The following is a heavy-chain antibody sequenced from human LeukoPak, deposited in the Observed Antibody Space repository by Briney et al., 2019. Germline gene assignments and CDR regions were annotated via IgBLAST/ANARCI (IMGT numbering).Heavy chain of an antibody. V-gene: IGHV1-46*01. CDR3: ARGPNSSSWYPGGIDY. J-gene: IGHJ4*02. Sequence: ASVKVSCKASGYTFTSYYMHWVRQAPGQGLEWMGIINPSGGSTSYAQKFQGRVTMTRDMSTSTVYMELSRLRSDDTAVYYCARGPNSSSWYPGGIDYWGQGTLVTVSS. CDR1: GYTFTSYY. D-gene: IGHD6-13*01. CDR2: INPSGGST.